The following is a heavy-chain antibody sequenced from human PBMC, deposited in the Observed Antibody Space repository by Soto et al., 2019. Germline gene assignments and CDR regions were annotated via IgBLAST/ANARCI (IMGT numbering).Heavy chain of an antibody. CDR1: GGSISSYY. Sequence: QVQLQESGPGLVKPSETLSLTCTVSGGSISSYYWSWIRQPAGKGLEWIGRIYTSGSTNYNPSLKSRVTMSVDTSKNQFSLKLSSVTAADTAVYYCARGTPTLYCSGGSCYFFDYWGQGTLVTVSS. J-gene: IGHJ4*02. CDR2: IYTSGST. V-gene: IGHV4-4*07. CDR3: ARGTPTLYCSGGSCYFFDY. D-gene: IGHD2-15*01.